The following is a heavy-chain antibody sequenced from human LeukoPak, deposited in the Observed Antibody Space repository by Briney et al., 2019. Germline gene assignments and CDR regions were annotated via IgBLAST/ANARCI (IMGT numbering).Heavy chain of an antibody. V-gene: IGHV4-34*01. CDR1: GGSFSGYY. Sequence: SETLSLTCAVYGGSFSGYYWSWIRQPPGKGLEWIGEINHSGSTNYNPSLKSRVTISVDTSKNQFSLKLSSVTAADTAVYYCARGPRSRRVSYSSGWSHFDYGGQGTLVTVSS. CDR2: INHSGST. J-gene: IGHJ4*02. CDR3: ARGPRSRRVSYSSGWSHFDY. D-gene: IGHD6-19*01.